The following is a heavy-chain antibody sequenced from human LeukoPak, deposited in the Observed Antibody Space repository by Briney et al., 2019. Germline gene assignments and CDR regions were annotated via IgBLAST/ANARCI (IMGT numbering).Heavy chain of an antibody. Sequence: ASMTVSCKASGYTFTSFDINWVRQAPGQGLEWMGWMNPSSGEAGYAQKFQGRVTMTRNTAISTAYLELSSLTSEDTAFYLCTRLYENCWGQGTLVTVSS. CDR2: MNPSSGEA. CDR1: GYTFTSFD. V-gene: IGHV1-8*01. J-gene: IGHJ4*02. D-gene: IGHD2-8*01. CDR3: TRLYENC.